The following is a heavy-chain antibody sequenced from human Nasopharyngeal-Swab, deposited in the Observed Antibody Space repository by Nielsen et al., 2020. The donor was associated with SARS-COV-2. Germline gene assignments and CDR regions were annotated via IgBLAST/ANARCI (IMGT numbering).Heavy chain of an antibody. CDR1: GFTFSSYE. D-gene: IGHD1-26*01. CDR2: ISSSGSTI. CDR3: AREGGATTELGFLFFV. Sequence: SCAASGFTFSSYEMNWVRQAPGKGLEWVSYISSSGSTIYYADSVKGRFTISRDNAKNSLYLQMNSLRAEDTAVYYCAREGGATTELGFLFFVWGQGTLVTVSS. V-gene: IGHV3-48*03. J-gene: IGHJ4*02.